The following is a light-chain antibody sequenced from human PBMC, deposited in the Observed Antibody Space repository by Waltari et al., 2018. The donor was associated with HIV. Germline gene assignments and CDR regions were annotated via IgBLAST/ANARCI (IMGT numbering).Light chain of an antibody. CDR1: NSNFGKNF. J-gene: IGLJ3*02. Sequence: QSVLTQPPSASKSPGQRVLISCSGTNSNFGKNFVSWFQQVPGGAPKLVIYRNDRRPSGVPDRFSGAKSGASATLAISGLQSDDEADYFCASWDDKLSHWVFGVGTKLTV. V-gene: IGLV1-47*01. CDR3: ASWDDKLSHWV. CDR2: RND.